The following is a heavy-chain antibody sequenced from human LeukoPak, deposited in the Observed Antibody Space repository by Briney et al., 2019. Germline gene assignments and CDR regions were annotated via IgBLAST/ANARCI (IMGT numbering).Heavy chain of an antibody. Sequence: GGSLRLSCAASGFTFSSYAMSWVRQAPGKGLEWVSAISGSGGSTYYADSVKGRFTISRDNSKKTLYLQMNSLRAEDTAVYYCAKAQLELRFGGANYYMDVWGKGTTVTVSS. J-gene: IGHJ6*03. CDR2: ISGSGGST. V-gene: IGHV3-23*01. CDR3: AKAQLELRFGGANYYMDV. D-gene: IGHD1-7*01. CDR1: GFTFSSYA.